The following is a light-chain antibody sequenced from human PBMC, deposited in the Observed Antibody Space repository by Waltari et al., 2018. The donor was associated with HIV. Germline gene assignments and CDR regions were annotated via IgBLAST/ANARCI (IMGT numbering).Light chain of an antibody. CDR3: ETWDSDTWV. J-gene: IGLJ3*02. CDR1: SRHSSYI. V-gene: IGLV4-60*03. Sequence: QPFLPQSSSASASLGSWFSPTSTLSSRHSSYIIPWLQQQPGKAPRYLMKLERSGSYKKRSGVPDRFSGSSSGADRYLTISNLQSEDEADYYCETWDSDTWVFGGGTKLTVL. CDR2: LERSGSY.